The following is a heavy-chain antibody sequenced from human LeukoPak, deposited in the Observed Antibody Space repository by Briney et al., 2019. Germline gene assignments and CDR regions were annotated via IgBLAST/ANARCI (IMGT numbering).Heavy chain of an antibody. CDR2: IYPGDSDT. CDR1: GYSFISYW. D-gene: IGHD1-20*01. CDR3: ARREGITGNTKWFDP. V-gene: IGHV5-51*01. Sequence: GESLKISCKSSGYSFISYWIGWVRQMPGEGLEWMGIIYPGDSDTRYSPSFQGQVTISVDKSISTAYLQWSSLKASDTAMYCCARREGITGNTKWFDPWGQGTLVTVSS. J-gene: IGHJ5*02.